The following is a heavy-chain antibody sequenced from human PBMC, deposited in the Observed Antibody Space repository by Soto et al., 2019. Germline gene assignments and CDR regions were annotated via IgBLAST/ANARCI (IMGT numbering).Heavy chain of an antibody. D-gene: IGHD4-4*01. CDR1: GGTFSSYA. CDR2: IIPIFGTA. Sequence: GASVKVSCKASGGTFSSYAISWVRQAPGQGLEWMGGIIPIFGTANYAQKFQGRVTITADESTSTAYMELSSLRSEDTAVYYCARNQGMATVLAPWDVWGQGTTVTVSS. J-gene: IGHJ6*02. V-gene: IGHV1-69*13. CDR3: ARNQGMATVLAPWDV.